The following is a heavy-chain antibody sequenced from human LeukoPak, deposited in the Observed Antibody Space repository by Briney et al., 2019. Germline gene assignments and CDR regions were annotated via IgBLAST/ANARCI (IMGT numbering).Heavy chain of an antibody. D-gene: IGHD3-10*01. Sequence: SETLSLTCGVSGGSFSDYLSSWIRQPPGKGLEWIGQINHVATTNYNPSLKSRVTMSVDRSKNQFSLRLSSVTAADRAVYYCARGRTGSTNYDYWGQGVLVTVSS. V-gene: IGHV4-34*01. CDR2: INHVATT. CDR3: ARGRTGSTNYDY. J-gene: IGHJ4*02. CDR1: GGSFSDYL.